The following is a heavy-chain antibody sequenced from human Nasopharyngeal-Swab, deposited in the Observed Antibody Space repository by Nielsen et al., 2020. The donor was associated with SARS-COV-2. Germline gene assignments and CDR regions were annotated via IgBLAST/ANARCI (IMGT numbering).Heavy chain of an antibody. Sequence: SQTLSLTCGANGGSFSGYYWSWIRQPPGKGLEWIGEINHSGSTNYNPSLKSRVTISVDTSQNHFSLRLSSVTAADTAVYYCARGKNDYGDDVATRTRYYFYYMDVWGRGTTVTVSS. V-gene: IGHV4-34*01. J-gene: IGHJ6*03. CDR3: ARGKNDYGDDVATRTRYYFYYMDV. CDR1: GGSFSGYY. CDR2: INHSGST. D-gene: IGHD4-17*01.